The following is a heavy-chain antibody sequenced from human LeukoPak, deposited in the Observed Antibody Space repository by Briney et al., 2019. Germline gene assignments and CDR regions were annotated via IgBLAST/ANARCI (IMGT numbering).Heavy chain of an antibody. Sequence: GGSLRLSCAASGFTFRSYWMHWVRQAPGKGLEWVSRVIRDGSFTNYADSVKGRFTISRDNAKNSLYLQMNSLRAEDTAVYYCARERIAAAGYYYGMDVWGQGTTVTVSS. V-gene: IGHV3-74*01. CDR1: GFTFRSYW. CDR2: VIRDGSFT. J-gene: IGHJ6*02. D-gene: IGHD6-13*01. CDR3: ARERIAAAGYYYGMDV.